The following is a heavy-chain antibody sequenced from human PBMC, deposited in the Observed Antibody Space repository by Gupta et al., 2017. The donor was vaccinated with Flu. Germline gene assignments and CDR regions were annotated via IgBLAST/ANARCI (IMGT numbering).Heavy chain of an antibody. CDR1: GGSFSGSY. Sequence: QVQLQQWGAGLLKPSETLSLTCAVYGGSFSGSYWSWIRQPPGKGLEWIGEINHSGSTNYNPSLKSRVTISVDTSKNQFSLKLSSVTASDTAVYYCARFAATANYYDSSGAGDYWSKGTLLIVPS. J-gene: IGHJ4*02. D-gene: IGHD3-22*01. V-gene: IGHV4-34*01. CDR3: ARFAATANYYDSSGAGDY. CDR2: INHSGST.